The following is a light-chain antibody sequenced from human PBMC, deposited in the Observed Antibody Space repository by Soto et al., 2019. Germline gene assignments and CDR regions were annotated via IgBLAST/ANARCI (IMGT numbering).Light chain of an antibody. Sequence: DIVLTQTPLSSPVTLGQPASISCRSSQSLVHSDGSTYLTWLHQRPGQPPRLLIYKTSNRFSGVPDRFSGSGAGTDFTLKISRVAAEDVGIYYCMQITQFPWTFGQGTRVEIK. CDR2: KTS. V-gene: IGKV2-24*01. J-gene: IGKJ1*01. CDR1: QSLVHSDGSTY. CDR3: MQITQFPWT.